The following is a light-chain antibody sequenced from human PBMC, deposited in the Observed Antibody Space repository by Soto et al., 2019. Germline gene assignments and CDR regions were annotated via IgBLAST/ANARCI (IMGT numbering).Light chain of an antibody. CDR1: SGHSNYA. J-gene: IGLJ2*01. V-gene: IGLV4-69*01. Sequence: QLVLTQSPSASASLGASVTLTCTLSSGHSNYAIAWHQQQSEKGPRYLMKLNSDGSHSKGDGIPDRFSGSSSGAERYLTISRLQSEDEADYYCQTWGSGIVVFGGGTKLTVL. CDR2: LNSDGSH. CDR3: QTWGSGIVV.